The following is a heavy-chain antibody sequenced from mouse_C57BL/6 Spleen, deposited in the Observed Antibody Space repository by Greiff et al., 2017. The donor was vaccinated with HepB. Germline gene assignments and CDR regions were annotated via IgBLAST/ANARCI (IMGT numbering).Heavy chain of an antibody. Sequence: EVQRVESGGGLVKPGGSLKLSCAASGFTFSSYAMSWVRQTPEKKLEWVATISDGGSYTYYPDNVKGRFTISRDNAKNNLYLQMSHVKSENAAMYYCAKEKGYFDVWGTGTTVTVSS. V-gene: IGHV5-4*01. CDR3: AKEKGYFDV. J-gene: IGHJ1*03. CDR2: ISDGGSYT. CDR1: GFTFSSYA.